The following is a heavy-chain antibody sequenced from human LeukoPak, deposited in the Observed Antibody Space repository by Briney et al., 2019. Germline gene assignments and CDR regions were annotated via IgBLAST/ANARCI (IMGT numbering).Heavy chain of an antibody. CDR3: VREPFSTSATAY. V-gene: IGHV3-30*04. CDR2: ISFDAKKK. Sequence: ARSLRLSCEASGFIFRSHDMHWVRQAPGKGLEWVAAISFDAKKKFYADSVRGRFTISRDNSKNTLYLQIVSLRPEDTALFYCVREPFSTSATAYWGQGTLVAVSS. D-gene: IGHD2/OR15-2a*01. J-gene: IGHJ4*02. CDR1: GFIFRSHD.